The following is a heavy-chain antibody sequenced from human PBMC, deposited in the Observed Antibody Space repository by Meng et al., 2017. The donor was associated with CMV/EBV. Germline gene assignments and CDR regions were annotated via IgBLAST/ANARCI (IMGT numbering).Heavy chain of an antibody. D-gene: IGHD3-3*01. V-gene: IGHV3-15*01. Sequence: GASLKISCAASGFTFSNAWMSWVRQAPGKGLEWVGRIKSKSDGGTKDYAAPVKGRFTISRDDSKNTLYLQMNSLRTEDTAVYFGTTRQRIRIFQVVPPYWGQGTLVTVSS. J-gene: IGHJ4*02. CDR1: GFTFSNAW. CDR2: IKSKSDGGTK. CDR3: TTRQRIRIFQVVPPY.